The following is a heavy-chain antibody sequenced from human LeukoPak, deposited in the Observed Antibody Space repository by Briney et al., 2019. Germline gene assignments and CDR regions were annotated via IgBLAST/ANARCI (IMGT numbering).Heavy chain of an antibody. CDR2: IYTSGST. D-gene: IGHD4-17*01. V-gene: IGHV4-61*02. CDR3: ARAWWKYGDGYYFDY. J-gene: IGHJ4*02. CDR1: GGSISSGSYY. Sequence: PSETLSLTCTVSGGSISSGSYYWSWIRQPAGKGLEWIGRIYTSGSTNYNPSLKSRVTISVDTPKNQFSLKLSSVTAADTAVYYCARAWWKYGDGYYFDYWGQGTLVTVSS.